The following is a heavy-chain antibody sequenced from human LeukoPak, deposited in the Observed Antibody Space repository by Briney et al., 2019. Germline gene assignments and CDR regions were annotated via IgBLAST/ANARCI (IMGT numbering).Heavy chain of an antibody. CDR3: ARASTTVVTPLDY. Sequence: SETLSLTCAVDGGSFSGCYWSWIRQPPGKGLEWIGEINHSGSTNYNPSLKSRVTISVDTSKNQFSLKLSSATAADTAVYYCARASTTVVTPLDYWGQGTLVTVSS. J-gene: IGHJ4*02. V-gene: IGHV4-34*01. CDR1: GGSFSGCY. CDR2: INHSGST. D-gene: IGHD4-23*01.